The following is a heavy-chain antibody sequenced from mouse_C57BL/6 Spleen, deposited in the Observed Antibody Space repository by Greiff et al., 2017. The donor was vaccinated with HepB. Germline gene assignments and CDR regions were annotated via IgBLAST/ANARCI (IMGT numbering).Heavy chain of an antibody. CDR3: AMGDYDVRKGFAY. J-gene: IGHJ3*01. CDR1: GYTFTSYG. Sequence: QVQLKQSGAELARPGASVKLSCKASGYTFTSYGISWVKQRTGQGLEWIGEIYPRSGNTYYNEKFKGKATVTADKSSSTADMELRSLTSADSAVYFCAMGDYDVRKGFAYWGQGTLVTVAA. D-gene: IGHD2-4*01. V-gene: IGHV1-81*01. CDR2: IYPRSGNT.